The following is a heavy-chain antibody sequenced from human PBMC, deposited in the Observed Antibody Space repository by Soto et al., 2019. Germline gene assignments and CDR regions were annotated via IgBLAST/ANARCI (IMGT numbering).Heavy chain of an antibody. CDR3: ERSDNWNDYYYYYMDV. V-gene: IGHV3-7*01. CDR1: GFTFSTYW. J-gene: IGHJ6*03. Sequence: EVQLVESGGGLVKPGGSLRLSCAASGFTFSTYWMSWVRQAPGKGLEWLANIKQDGREKYYVDSAKGRFTVSTDNAKNSRCRQMNTLSADDTAVYYCERSDNWNDYYYYYMDVWVDGTTVTVSS. D-gene: IGHD1-20*01. CDR2: IKQDGREK.